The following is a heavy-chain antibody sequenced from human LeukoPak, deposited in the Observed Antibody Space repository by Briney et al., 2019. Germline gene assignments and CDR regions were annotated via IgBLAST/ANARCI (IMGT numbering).Heavy chain of an antibody. CDR2: INTYGTST. Sequence: PGGSLRLSCAASGFTFSSYWMHWVRQVPGKGLVWVARINTYGTSTTYGDSVEGRFTISRDNAKNTLYLEMNSLRDDDTAVYYCARGSTTVTTKDWFDPWGQGTQVTVSP. J-gene: IGHJ5*02. CDR1: GFTFSSYW. V-gene: IGHV3-74*03. CDR3: ARGSTTVTTKDWFDP. D-gene: IGHD4-17*01.